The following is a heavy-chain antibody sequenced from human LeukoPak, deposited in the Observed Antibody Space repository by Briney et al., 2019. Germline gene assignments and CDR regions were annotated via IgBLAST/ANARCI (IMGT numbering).Heavy chain of an antibody. CDR2: IYYSGST. CDR3: ASIKSYSSGSSRYASDI. D-gene: IGHD2-15*01. V-gene: IGHV4-39*01. Sequence: PSETLSLTCTVSGGSISSYYWGWIRQPPGKGLEWIGSIYYSGSTYYNPSLKSRVTISGDTSKNQFSLKLSSVTAADTAVYYCASIKSYSSGSSRYASDIWGQGTMVTVSS. CDR1: GGSISSYY. J-gene: IGHJ3*02.